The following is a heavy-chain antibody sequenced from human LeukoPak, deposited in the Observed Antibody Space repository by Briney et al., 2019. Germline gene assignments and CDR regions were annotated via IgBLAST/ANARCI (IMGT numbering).Heavy chain of an antibody. Sequence: ASVKVSCKASGGTFSSYAISWVRQAPGQGLEWMGGIIPIFGTANYAQKFQGRVTITTDGSTSTAYMELSSLRSEDTAVYYCARQGDYYDSSGYYYWGQGTLVTVSS. CDR3: ARQGDYYDSSGYYY. V-gene: IGHV1-69*05. J-gene: IGHJ4*02. D-gene: IGHD3-22*01. CDR2: IIPIFGTA. CDR1: GGTFSSYA.